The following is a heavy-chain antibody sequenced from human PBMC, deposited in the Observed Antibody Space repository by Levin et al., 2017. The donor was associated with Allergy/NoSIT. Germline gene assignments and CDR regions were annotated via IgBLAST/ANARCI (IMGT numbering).Heavy chain of an antibody. CDR1: GGSISSYY. V-gene: IGHV4-59*01. D-gene: IGHD6-6*01. Sequence: KAGGSLRLSCTVSGGSISSYYWSWIRQPPGKGLEWIGYIYNSGSTNYNPSLKSRVTISVDTSKTQFSLKLSSVTAADTAVYYCARVFSSSSGRPIDYWGQGTLVTVSS. J-gene: IGHJ4*02. CDR3: ARVFSSSSGRPIDY. CDR2: IYNSGST.